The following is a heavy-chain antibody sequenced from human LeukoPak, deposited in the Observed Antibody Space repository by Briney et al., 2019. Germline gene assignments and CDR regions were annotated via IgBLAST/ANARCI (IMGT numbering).Heavy chain of an antibody. D-gene: IGHD3-3*01. Sequence: KTSETLSLTCAVYGGSFSGYYWSWIRQPPGKGLEWIGEINHSGSTNYNPSLRSRVTISVDTSKNQFSLKLSSVTAADTAVYYCARGRRYYDFWSGKRLSYYFDYWGQGTLVTVSS. J-gene: IGHJ4*02. CDR1: GGSFSGYY. CDR2: INHSGST. CDR3: ARGRRYYDFWSGKRLSYYFDY. V-gene: IGHV4-34*01.